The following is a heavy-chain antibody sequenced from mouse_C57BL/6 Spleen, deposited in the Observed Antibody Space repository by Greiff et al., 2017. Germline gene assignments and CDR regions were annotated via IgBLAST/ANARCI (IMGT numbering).Heavy chain of an antibody. J-gene: IGHJ3*01. CDR3: ARESNSAWFAY. V-gene: IGHV3-6*01. CDR1: GYSITSGYY. D-gene: IGHD2-5*01. Sequence: EVQLVESGPGLVKPSQSLSLTCSVTGYSITSGYYWNWIRQFPGNKLEWMGYISYDGSNNYNPSLKNRISITRDTSKNQFFLKLNSVTTEDTATYYCARESNSAWFAYWGQGTLVTVSA. CDR2: ISYDGSN.